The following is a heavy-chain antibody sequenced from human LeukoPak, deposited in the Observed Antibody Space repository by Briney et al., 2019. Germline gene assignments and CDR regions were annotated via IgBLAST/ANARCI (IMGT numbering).Heavy chain of an antibody. CDR3: AKDRGQWHNEGHFQH. Sequence: PGGSLRLSCAASGLTFSDYYMSWIRQAPGKGLEWVSGISWNSGSIGYADSAKGRFTISGDNAKNSLYLQMNSLRAEDTALYYCAKDRGQWHNEGHFQHWGQGTLVTVSS. V-gene: IGHV3-9*01. CDR1: GLTFSDYY. D-gene: IGHD6-19*01. J-gene: IGHJ1*01. CDR2: ISWNSGSI.